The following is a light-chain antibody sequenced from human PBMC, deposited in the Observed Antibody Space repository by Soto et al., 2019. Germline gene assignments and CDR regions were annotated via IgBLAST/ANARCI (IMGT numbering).Light chain of an antibody. J-gene: IGLJ1*01. CDR1: SSDVGGYDY. V-gene: IGLV2-14*01. CDR2: EVT. Sequence: QSALTQPASVSGSPGQSITIFCTGTSSDVGGYDYVSWYQQHPDKAPKLMIYEVTNRPSGVSNRFSGSKSGNTASLTISGLLAEDEADYYCTSYTSRSTLVFGTGTKLTVL. CDR3: TSYTSRSTLV.